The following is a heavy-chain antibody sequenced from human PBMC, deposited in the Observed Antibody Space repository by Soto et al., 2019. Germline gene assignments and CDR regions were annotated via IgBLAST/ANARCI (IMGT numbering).Heavy chain of an antibody. V-gene: IGHV4-4*07. Sequence: SETLSLTCSVSGGTISGYYWTWIRQPAGKGLEWIGRIYSSGNTKYNPSLQSRVTMSLDTSNNQFSLRLTSVTADDTAVYYCARGQRVSDWFDPWGKGTLRTVS. CDR2: IYSSGNT. D-gene: IGHD2-2*01. CDR3: ARGQRVSDWFDP. CDR1: GGTISGYY. J-gene: IGHJ5*02.